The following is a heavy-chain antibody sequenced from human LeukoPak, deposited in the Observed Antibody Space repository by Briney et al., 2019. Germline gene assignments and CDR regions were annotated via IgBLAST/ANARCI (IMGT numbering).Heavy chain of an antibody. CDR1: GYTFTSYG. J-gene: IGHJ3*02. CDR2: ISAYNGNT. D-gene: IGHD3-10*01. CDR3: ARVLWFGELFPAAGDAFDN. Sequence: ASVKVSCKASGYTFTSYGISWVRQAPGQGLEWMGSISAYNGNTNYAQKLQGRVTMTTDTSTSTAYMELRSLRSDDTAVYYCARVLWFGELFPAAGDAFDNWGQGTMVTVSS. V-gene: IGHV1-18*01.